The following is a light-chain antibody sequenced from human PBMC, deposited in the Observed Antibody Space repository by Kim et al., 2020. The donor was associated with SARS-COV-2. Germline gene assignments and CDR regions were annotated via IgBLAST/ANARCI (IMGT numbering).Light chain of an antibody. CDR3: QQYYGSPPWT. CDR2: LAS. J-gene: IGKJ1*01. V-gene: IGKV4-1*01. Sequence: DIVMTQSPDSLAVSLGERATINCKSSQSVLYSSNNKSYLAWYQHKPGQPPKLLIYLASTRESGVPDRFSGSGSGTDFTLTINNLQADDVAVYYCQQYYGSPPWTFGQGTKLEIK. CDR1: QSVLYSSNNKSY.